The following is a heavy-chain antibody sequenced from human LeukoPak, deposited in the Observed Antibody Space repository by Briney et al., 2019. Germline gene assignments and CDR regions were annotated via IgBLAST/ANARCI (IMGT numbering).Heavy chain of an antibody. CDR1: GFTFSSYW. CDR3: AKNNDWFDP. V-gene: IGHV3-74*01. Sequence: PGGSLRLSCAASGFTFSSYWMHWVRQAPGKGLVWVSRIHTDGSVTTYADSVRGRFTISRDNAKNTLYLQMNSLRAEDTAVYYCAKNNDWFDPWGQGTLVTVSS. D-gene: IGHD2-8*01. J-gene: IGHJ5*02. CDR2: IHTDGSVT.